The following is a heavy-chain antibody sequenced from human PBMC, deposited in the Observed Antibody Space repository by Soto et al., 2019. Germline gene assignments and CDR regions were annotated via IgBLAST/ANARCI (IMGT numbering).Heavy chain of an antibody. CDR3: ARLPYYYDSSGYYSDYYYYGMDV. V-gene: IGHV4-39*01. J-gene: IGHJ6*02. CDR1: GGSISSNSYY. CDR2: IYYSGAT. Sequence: SETLSLTCTVSGGSISSNSYYWDWIRQPPGKGLEWIGSIYYSGATYYNPSLQSRVTISVDTSKNQFSLHLSSVTPEDTAVYYCARLPYYYDSSGYYSDYYYYGMDVWGQGTTVTVSS. D-gene: IGHD3-22*01.